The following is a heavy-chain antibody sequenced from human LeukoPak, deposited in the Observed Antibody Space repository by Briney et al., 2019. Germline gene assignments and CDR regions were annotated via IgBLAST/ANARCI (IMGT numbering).Heavy chain of an antibody. V-gene: IGHV3-33*01. Sequence: GRSLRLSCAASGFTFSSYGMHWVRQAPGKGLEWVAVIWYDGSNKYYADSVKGRFTISRDNSKKTLHLQMNSLRAEDTAVYYCARSSRRYYYGMDVWGQGTTVTVSS. CDR3: ARSSRRYYYGMDV. CDR2: IWYDGSNK. J-gene: IGHJ6*02. CDR1: GFTFSSYG.